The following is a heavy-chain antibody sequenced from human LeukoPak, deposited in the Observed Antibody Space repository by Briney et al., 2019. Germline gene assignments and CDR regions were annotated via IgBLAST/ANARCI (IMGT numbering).Heavy chain of an antibody. CDR1: GLTFDDYA. CDR2: ISWNSGSI. CDR3: AKGRTGYYTPAYFDY. J-gene: IGHJ4*02. Sequence: GGSLRLSCAACGLTFDDYAMHWVRQAPGKGLEWVSGISWNSGSIGYADSVKGRFTISRDNAKNSLYLQMNSLRAEDTALYYCAKGRTGYYTPAYFDYWGQGTLVTVSS. D-gene: IGHD3/OR15-3a*01. V-gene: IGHV3-9*01.